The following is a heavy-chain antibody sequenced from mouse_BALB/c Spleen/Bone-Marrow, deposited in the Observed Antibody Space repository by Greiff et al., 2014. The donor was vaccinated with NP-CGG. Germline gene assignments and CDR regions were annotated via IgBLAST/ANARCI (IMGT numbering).Heavy chain of an antibody. CDR1: GYSFTGYY. CDR2: VNPNNGDI. V-gene: IGHV1-18*01. Sequence: VQLQQSGPDLVKPGASVKISCKASGYSFTGYYMYWVKQSHGKSLEWIGRVNPNNGDISYNQKFKGKAILTVDKSSSTAYMKLRSLTSEDAAVYYCARTTAPVFAYWGQGTLVTVSA. CDR3: ARTTAPVFAY. D-gene: IGHD1-2*01. J-gene: IGHJ3*01.